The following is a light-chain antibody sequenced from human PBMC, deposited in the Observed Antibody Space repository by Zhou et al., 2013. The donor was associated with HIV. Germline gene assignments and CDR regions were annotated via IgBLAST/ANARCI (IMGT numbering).Light chain of an antibody. CDR3: QQCDNYSIT. Sequence: DIQMTQSPSTLSASVGDRITITCRASQSVSTYLAWYQQRPGRAPKLLVSGASTLVSGVPSRFSGSGSGTEFTLTISSLQPDDFATYYCQQCDNYSITFGQGTRLEIK. V-gene: IGKV1-5*03. J-gene: IGKJ5*01. CDR1: QSVSTY. CDR2: GAS.